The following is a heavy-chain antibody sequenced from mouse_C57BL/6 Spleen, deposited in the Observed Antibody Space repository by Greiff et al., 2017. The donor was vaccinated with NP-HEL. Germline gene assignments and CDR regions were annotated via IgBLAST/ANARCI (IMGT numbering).Heavy chain of an antibody. J-gene: IGHJ3*01. CDR1: GFTFSSYA. CDR2: ISDGGSYT. D-gene: IGHD2-3*01. Sequence: EVKLVESGGGLVKPGGSLKLSCAASGFTFSSYAMSWVRQTPEKRLEWVATISDGGSYTYYPDNVKGRFTISRDNAKNNLYLQMSHLKSEDTAMYYCARSYDGYYGAWFAYWGQGTLVTVSA. V-gene: IGHV5-4*03. CDR3: ARSYDGYYGAWFAY.